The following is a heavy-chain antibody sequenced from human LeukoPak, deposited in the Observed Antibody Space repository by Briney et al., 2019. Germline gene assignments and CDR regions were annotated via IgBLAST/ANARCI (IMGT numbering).Heavy chain of an antibody. CDR2: INTGDGTT. V-gene: IGHV1-3*04. D-gene: IGHD3-16*01. CDR1: GYTFTHYA. Sequence: VASVKVSCKTSGYTFTHYALLWVRQAPGQRLEWMGWINTGDGTTKYSQTSQGRVTITRDTSATTAYMELSSLTSEDTAVYYCARGSLMMRGGGYYFDYWGQGTLVTVSS. J-gene: IGHJ4*02. CDR3: ARGSLMMRGGGYYFDY.